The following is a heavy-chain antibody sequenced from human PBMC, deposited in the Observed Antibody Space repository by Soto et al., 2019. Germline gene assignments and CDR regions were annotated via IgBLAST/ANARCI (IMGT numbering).Heavy chain of an antibody. D-gene: IGHD3-10*01. J-gene: IGHJ5*02. Sequence: PGGSLRLSCAASGFTFRSFTMNWVRQAPGKGLEWVSTISSNSAYIYYTDALRGRFTISRDNAKNSLHLQMDSLRVEDTAVYYCVRGGHGSGSYLGSSWGQGILVTV. CDR1: GFTFRSFT. CDR3: VRGGHGSGSYLGSS. CDR2: ISSNSAYI. V-gene: IGHV3-21*04.